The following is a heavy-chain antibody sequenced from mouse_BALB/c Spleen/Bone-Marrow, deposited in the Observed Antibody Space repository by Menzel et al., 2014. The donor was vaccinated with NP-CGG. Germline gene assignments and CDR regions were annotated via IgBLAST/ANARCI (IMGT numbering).Heavy chain of an antibody. CDR3: ARHGYGNYVAMDY. CDR2: INPYNGGT. CDR1: GYSFTGYT. J-gene: IGHJ4*01. V-gene: IGHV1-18*01. Sequence: EVKLMESGPELVKPGASMKISCKAFGYSFTGYTMNWVKQSHGKNLEWIGHINPYNGGTSQNQKFKGKATLTVDKSSSTAYMELLSLTSEDSAVYYCARHGYGNYVAMDYWGQGTSVTVSS. D-gene: IGHD2-10*02.